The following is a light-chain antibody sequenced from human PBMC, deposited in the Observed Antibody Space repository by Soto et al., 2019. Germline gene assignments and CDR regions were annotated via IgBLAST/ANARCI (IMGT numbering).Light chain of an antibody. Sequence: EIVLTQSPGTLSLSPGERATLSCRASQSVSSSYLAWYQDKPGQAPRLLIYGASSRAAGIPDRFSCSGSGTAFTLTIGRLEPEDFAVYYCQQYGSSSPLIFGGGTKVASK. CDR3: QQYGSSSPLI. J-gene: IGKJ4*01. V-gene: IGKV3-20*01. CDR2: GAS. CDR1: QSVSSSY.